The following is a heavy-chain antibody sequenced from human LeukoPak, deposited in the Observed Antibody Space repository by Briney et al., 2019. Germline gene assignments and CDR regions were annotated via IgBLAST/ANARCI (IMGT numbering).Heavy chain of an antibody. V-gene: IGHV3-21*01. Sequence: EGSLRLSCAASGFTFSSYSMNWVRQAPGKGLEWVSSISSSSSYIYYADSVKGRFTISRDNAKNSLYLQMNSLRAEDTAVYYCARARPRGWYFDYWGQGTLVTVSS. CDR2: ISSSSSYI. CDR3: ARARPRGWYFDY. J-gene: IGHJ4*02. D-gene: IGHD6-19*01. CDR1: GFTFSSYS.